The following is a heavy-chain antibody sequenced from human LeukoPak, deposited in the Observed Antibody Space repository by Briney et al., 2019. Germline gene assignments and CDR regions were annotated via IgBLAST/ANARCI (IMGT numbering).Heavy chain of an antibody. V-gene: IGHV3-23*01. CDR2: ISGSGGST. CDR3: AKDRGLIAVAGQGDLFDY. D-gene: IGHD6-19*01. Sequence: PGGSLRLSCAASGFTFSSYAMSWVRQAPGKGLEWVSAISGSGGSTYYADSVEGRFTISRDNSKNTLYLQMNSLRAEDTAVYCCAKDRGLIAVAGQGDLFDYWGQGTLVTVSS. J-gene: IGHJ4*02. CDR1: GFTFSSYA.